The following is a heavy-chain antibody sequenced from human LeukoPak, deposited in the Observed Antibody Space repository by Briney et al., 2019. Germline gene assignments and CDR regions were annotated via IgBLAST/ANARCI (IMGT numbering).Heavy chain of an antibody. CDR3: ARGGTVTTCWFDP. CDR1: GGTFSSYA. CDR2: IIPIFGTA. J-gene: IGHJ5*02. V-gene: IGHV1-69*13. Sequence: SVKVSCKASGGTFSSYAISWVRQAPGQGLGWMGGIIPIFGTANYAQKFQGRVTITADESTSTAYMELSSLRSEDTAVYYCARGGTVTTCWFDPWGQGTLVTVSS. D-gene: IGHD4-17*01.